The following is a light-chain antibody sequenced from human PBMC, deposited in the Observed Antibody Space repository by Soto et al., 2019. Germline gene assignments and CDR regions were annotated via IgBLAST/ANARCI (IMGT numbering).Light chain of an antibody. J-gene: IGKJ3*01. CDR3: QQYGRSPFT. CDR1: QSVSSNY. V-gene: IGKV3-20*01. CDR2: GAS. Sequence: EIVMTQSPGTLSLSPGETATLSCRASQSVSSNYVAWFHQKPGQAPRLLIYGASSRATGVPDRFSASGSGTDFTLSISRLEPEDFAVYYCQQYGRSPFTVGPGTKVD.